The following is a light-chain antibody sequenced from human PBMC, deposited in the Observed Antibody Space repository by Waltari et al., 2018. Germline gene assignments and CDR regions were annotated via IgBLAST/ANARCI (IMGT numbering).Light chain of an antibody. CDR3: ASWDDSHYV. CDR1: TSNLGSNY. CDR2: RNN. J-gene: IGLJ1*01. Sequence: QSVLTQPPSASETPGQRVTISCSGSTSNLGSNYLYWYQQVPGATPRLLIYRNNQRPSGVPDRFSGSKFGTSASLAIDGLRSEDEAVYYCASWDDSHYVFGPGTKVTVL. V-gene: IGLV1-47*01.